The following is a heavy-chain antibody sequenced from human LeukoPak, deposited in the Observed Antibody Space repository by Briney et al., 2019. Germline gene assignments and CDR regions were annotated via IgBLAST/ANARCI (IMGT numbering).Heavy chain of an antibody. V-gene: IGHV4-34*01. CDR2: INHSGST. Sequence: KPSETLSLTCAVYCVSFSGYYWSWIRQPPGKGLEWIGEINHSGSTNYNPSLKSRVTISVDTSKNQFSLKLSSVTAADTAVYYCASHGDDYGGLRNFDYWGQGTLVTVSS. D-gene: IGHD4-17*01. J-gene: IGHJ4*02. CDR1: CVSFSGYY. CDR3: ASHGDDYGGLRNFDY.